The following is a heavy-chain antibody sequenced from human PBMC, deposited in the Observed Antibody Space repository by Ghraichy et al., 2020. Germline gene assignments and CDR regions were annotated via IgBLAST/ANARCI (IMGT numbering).Heavy chain of an antibody. J-gene: IGHJ4*02. V-gene: IGHV3-48*01. CDR2: INSRSSSI. Sequence: GGSLRLSCVASGFTFSSYSMDWVRQAPGKGPEWVSYINSRSSSIYYAGSVKGRFTISRDNAKNSLYLQMNSLRAEDTAVYYCARVRSPAAGLPDYWGQGTLVTVSS. CDR3: ARVRSPAAGLPDY. CDR1: GFTFSSYS. D-gene: IGHD6-13*01.